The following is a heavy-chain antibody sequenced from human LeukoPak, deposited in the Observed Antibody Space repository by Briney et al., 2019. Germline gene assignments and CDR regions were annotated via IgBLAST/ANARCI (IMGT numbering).Heavy chain of an antibody. Sequence: ASETLSLTCAVYGGSFSGYYWSWIRQPPGKGLEWIGEINHSGSTNYNPSLKSRVTISVDTSKNQFSLKLSSVTAADTAVYYCARAFSLKFTNLFDYWGQGTLVTVSS. V-gene: IGHV4-34*01. CDR2: INHSGST. CDR1: GGSFSGYY. J-gene: IGHJ4*02. CDR3: ARAFSLKFTNLFDY. D-gene: IGHD2/OR15-2a*01.